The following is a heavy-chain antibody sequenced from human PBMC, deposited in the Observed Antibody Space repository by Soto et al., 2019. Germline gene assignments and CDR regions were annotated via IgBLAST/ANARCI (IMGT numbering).Heavy chain of an antibody. V-gene: IGHV3-23*01. CDR3: AKDSGSYTIFGVVIDYYYYYGMDV. CDR1: GFTFSSYA. Sequence: AGGSLRLSCAASGFTFSSYAMSWVRQAPGKGLEWVSAISGSGGSTYYADSVKGRFTISRDNSKNTLYLQMNSLRAEDTAVYYCAKDSGSYTIFGVVIDYYYYYGMDVWGQGTTVTVSS. D-gene: IGHD3-3*01. J-gene: IGHJ6*02. CDR2: ISGSGGST.